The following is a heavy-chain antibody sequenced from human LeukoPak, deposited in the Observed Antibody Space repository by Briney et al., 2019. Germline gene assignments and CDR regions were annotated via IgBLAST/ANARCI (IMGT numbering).Heavy chain of an antibody. V-gene: IGHV3-7*01. J-gene: IGHJ6*03. Sequence: PGGSLRLSCAASGFTFSSYWMSWVRQAPGKGLEWVANIKQDGSEKYYVDSVKGRFTISRDNAKNSLYLQMNSLRAEDTAVYYCAKGSGNPRIYYMDVWGKGTTVTISS. D-gene: IGHD4-23*01. CDR2: IKQDGSEK. CDR1: GFTFSSYW. CDR3: AKGSGNPRIYYMDV.